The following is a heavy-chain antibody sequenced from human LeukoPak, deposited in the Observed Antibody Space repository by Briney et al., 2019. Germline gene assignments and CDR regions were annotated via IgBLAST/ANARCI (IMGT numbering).Heavy chain of an antibody. CDR2: IIPILGIA. Sequence: SVKVSCKASGGTFSSYAISWVRQAPGQGLEWMGRIIPILGIANYAQKFQGRVTMTEDTSTDTAYMELSSLRSEDTAVYYCATIDYGSGSYDAFDIWGQGTMVTVSS. J-gene: IGHJ3*02. V-gene: IGHV1-69*04. D-gene: IGHD3-10*01. CDR1: GGTFSSYA. CDR3: ATIDYGSGSYDAFDI.